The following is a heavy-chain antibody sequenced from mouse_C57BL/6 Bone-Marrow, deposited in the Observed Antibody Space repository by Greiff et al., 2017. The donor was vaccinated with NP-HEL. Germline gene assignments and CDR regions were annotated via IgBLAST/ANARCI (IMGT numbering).Heavy chain of an antibody. CDR3: TRSTGASFAY. CDR1: GYTFTSYW. D-gene: IGHD4-1*02. CDR2: IYPGNSDT. J-gene: IGHJ3*01. Sequence: EVQLQQSGTVLARPGASVKMSCKTSGYTFTSYWMHWVKQRPGQGLEWIGAIYPGNSDTSYNQKFKGKAKLTAVTSARTSYMEPSSLTNEDSAVSYCTRSTGASFAYRGRRTLVTVSA. V-gene: IGHV1-5*01.